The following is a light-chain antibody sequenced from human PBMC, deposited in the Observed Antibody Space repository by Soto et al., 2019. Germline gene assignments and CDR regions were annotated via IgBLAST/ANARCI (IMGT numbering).Light chain of an antibody. CDR1: QSIITH. V-gene: IGKV1-39*01. J-gene: IGKJ4*01. CDR2: AAS. Sequence: DIQMTKSPSSLSASVGDRVTITCRASQSIITHLSWCQQKPGKAPKLLIYAASSLQSGVPSRFSGSGSGTDFTLTISSLQPEDFATYYCQQSYSTPLTFGGGTKVDIK. CDR3: QQSYSTPLT.